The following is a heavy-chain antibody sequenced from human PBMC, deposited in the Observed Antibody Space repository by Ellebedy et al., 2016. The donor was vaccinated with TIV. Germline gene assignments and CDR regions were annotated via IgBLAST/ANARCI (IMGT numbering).Heavy chain of an antibody. V-gene: IGHV4-30-4*01. CDR1: GGSMISDDHY. CDR2: IYYSGTT. CDR3: ARGGGHRPHPLDV. J-gene: IGHJ3*01. D-gene: IGHD3-10*01. Sequence: MPSETLSLTCTVSGGSMISDDHYWSWFRQLPGKGLEWIGDIYYSGTTYYNPSLKHRLTMSVDKSKSQVSLKLTSVTATDTAVYYCARGGGHRPHPLDVWGQGTKVTVSS.